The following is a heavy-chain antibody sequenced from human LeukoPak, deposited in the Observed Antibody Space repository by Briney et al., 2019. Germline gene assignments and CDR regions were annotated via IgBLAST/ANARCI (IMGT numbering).Heavy chain of an antibody. V-gene: IGHV3-21*01. D-gene: IGHD2-2*01. CDR3: ARELVVPAAAWFDA. CDR1: GCTFSCYS. J-gene: IGHJ5*02. CDR2: ISSSSSYI. Sequence: GGSLRLSCAASGCTFSCYSMNWVRQAPGKGLEWVSSISSSSSYIYYADSVKGRFTISRDNAKNSLYLQMNSLRAEDTAVYYCARELVVPAAAWFDAWGQGTLVTVSS.